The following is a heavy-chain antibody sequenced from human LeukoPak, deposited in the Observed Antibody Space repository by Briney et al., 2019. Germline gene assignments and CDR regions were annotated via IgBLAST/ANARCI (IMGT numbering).Heavy chain of an antibody. D-gene: IGHD1/OR15-1a*01. CDR1: GDSVSISSDA. V-gene: IGHV6-1*01. Sequence: SQTLSLTFAISGDSVSISSDAWNWVRQSPSRGLEWLGRTYYRSNDYAVSVKTRMTLNVDTSKNQVSLQLSSVTPEDTAVYYCARGRNNAFDIWGQGTMVTVSS. J-gene: IGHJ3*02. CDR2: TYYRSN. CDR3: ARGRNNAFDI.